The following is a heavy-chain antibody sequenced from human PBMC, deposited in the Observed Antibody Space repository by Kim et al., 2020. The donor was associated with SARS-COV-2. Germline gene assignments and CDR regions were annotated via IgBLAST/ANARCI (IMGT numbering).Heavy chain of an antibody. CDR1: GYSFTSYW. V-gene: IGHV5-51*01. CDR2: IYPGDSDT. CDR3: AIPLFWSGYLAQVPAAFDY. D-gene: IGHD3-3*01. J-gene: IGHJ4*02. Sequence: GESLKISCKGSGYSFTSYWIGWVRQMPGKGLEWMGIIYPGDSDTRYSQSFQGQVTISADKSISTAYLQWSSLKASDTAMYYCAIPLFWSGYLAQVPAAFDYWGQGTLVTVSS.